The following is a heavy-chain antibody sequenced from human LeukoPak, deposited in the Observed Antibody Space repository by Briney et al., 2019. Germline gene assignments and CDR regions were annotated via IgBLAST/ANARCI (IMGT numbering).Heavy chain of an antibody. Sequence: GGSLRLSCAASGFTFSSYSMNWVRQAPGKGLEFVSFIISSNSSISSADSLTRPFTISIHNPNTSLYLQMNSLRAEDTAVYYCSTKYSSGFDYWGQGTLVTVSS. CDR2: IISSNSSI. CDR1: GFTFSSYS. CDR3: STKYSSGFDY. V-gene: IGHV3-21*05. D-gene: IGHD6-19*01. J-gene: IGHJ4*02.